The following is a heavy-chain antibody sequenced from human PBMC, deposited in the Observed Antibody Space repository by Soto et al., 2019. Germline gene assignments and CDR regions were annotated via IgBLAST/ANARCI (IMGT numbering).Heavy chain of an antibody. CDR3: AKDGFSIAVAENYGMDV. Sequence: GGSLRLSCAASGFTFSIYAMSWVRQAPGKGLEWVSAISGSGGSTYYADSVKGRFTISRDNSKNTLYLQMNSLRAEDTAVYYCAKDGFSIAVAENYGMDVWGQGTTVTVSS. J-gene: IGHJ6*02. CDR1: GFTFSIYA. CDR2: ISGSGGST. V-gene: IGHV3-23*01. D-gene: IGHD6-19*01.